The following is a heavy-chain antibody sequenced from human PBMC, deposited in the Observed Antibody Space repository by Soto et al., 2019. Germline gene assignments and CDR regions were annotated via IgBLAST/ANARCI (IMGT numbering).Heavy chain of an antibody. Sequence: GGSLRLSCTASGFTFGDYAMSWFRQAPGKGLEWVGFIRSKAYGGTTEYAASVKGRFTISRDDSKSIAYLQMNSLKTEDTAVYYCTRDSPEGWLRARFDYWGQGTLVTVSS. CDR1: GFTFGDYA. CDR3: TRDSPEGWLRARFDY. V-gene: IGHV3-49*03. D-gene: IGHD5-12*01. CDR2: IRSKAYGGTT. J-gene: IGHJ4*02.